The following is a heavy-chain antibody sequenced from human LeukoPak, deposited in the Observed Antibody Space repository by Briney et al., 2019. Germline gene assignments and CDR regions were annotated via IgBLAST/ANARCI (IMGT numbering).Heavy chain of an antibody. CDR3: ARDLGPTYYDILTGLDV. V-gene: IGHV4-59*01. CDR1: GGSISSYY. J-gene: IGHJ6*02. D-gene: IGHD3-9*01. Sequence: SSETLSLTCTVSGGSISSYYWSWIRQPPGKGLECIGYIYYSGSTNYNPSLKSRVTISVDTSKNQFSLKLSPVTAADTAVYYCARDLGPTYYDILTGLDVWGQGTTVTVSS. CDR2: IYYSGST.